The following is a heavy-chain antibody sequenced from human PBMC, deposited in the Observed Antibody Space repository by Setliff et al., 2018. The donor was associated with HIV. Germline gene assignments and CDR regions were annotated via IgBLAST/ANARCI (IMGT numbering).Heavy chain of an antibody. D-gene: IGHD2-21*02. Sequence: PSETLSLTCAVYGGSFSGYYWSWIRQPPGKGLEWIGEINHSGSTNYNPSLKSRVTISVDTSKNQFSLKLSSVTAADTAVYYCARVVGTRAVDYWGPETLLVTVSS. CDR1: GGSFSGYY. CDR2: INHSGST. V-gene: IGHV4-34*01. CDR3: ARVVGTRAVDY. J-gene: IGHJ4*03.